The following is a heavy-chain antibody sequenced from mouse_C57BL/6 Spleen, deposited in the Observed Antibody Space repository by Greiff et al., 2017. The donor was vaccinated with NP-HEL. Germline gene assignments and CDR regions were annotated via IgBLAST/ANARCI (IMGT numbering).Heavy chain of an antibody. D-gene: IGHD1-2*01. CDR1: GFTFSNYW. Sequence: EVKLMESGGGLVQPGGSMKLSCVASGFTFSNYWMNWVRQSPEKGLEWVAQIRLKSDTYATHYAESVKGRFTISRDDSKSSVYLQMNNLRAEDTGIYYCTRYYGGYFDVWGTGTTVTVSS. CDR3: TRYYGGYFDV. J-gene: IGHJ1*03. CDR2: IRLKSDTYAT. V-gene: IGHV6-3*01.